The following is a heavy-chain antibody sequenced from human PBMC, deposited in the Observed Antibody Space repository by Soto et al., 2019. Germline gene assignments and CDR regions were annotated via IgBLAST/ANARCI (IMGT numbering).Heavy chain of an antibody. CDR1: GFTFSSYG. CDR3: AGDSFVVGAATQLDY. J-gene: IGHJ4*02. D-gene: IGHD2-15*01. V-gene: IGHV3-33*01. Sequence: GGSLRLSCAASGFTFSSYGMHWVRQAPGKGLEWVAVIWYDGSNKYYADSVKGRFTISRDKSKNTLYLQMNSLRAEETAVYYCAGDSFVVGAATQLDYWGQGTLVTVSS. CDR2: IWYDGSNK.